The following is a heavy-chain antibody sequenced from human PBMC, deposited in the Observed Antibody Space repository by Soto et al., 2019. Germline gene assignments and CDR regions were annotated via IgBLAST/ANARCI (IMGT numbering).Heavy chain of an antibody. D-gene: IGHD2-15*01. V-gene: IGHV3-21*01. CDR2: ISSSSSYI. J-gene: IGHJ1*01. Sequence: GGSLRLSCAASGFTFSSYSMNWVRQAPGKGLEWVSSISSSSSYIYYADSVKGRFTISRDNAKNSLYLQMNSLRAEDTAVYYCARGLDIVVVVAATRGYFQHWGQGTLVTVS. CDR1: GFTFSSYS. CDR3: ARGLDIVVVVAATRGYFQH.